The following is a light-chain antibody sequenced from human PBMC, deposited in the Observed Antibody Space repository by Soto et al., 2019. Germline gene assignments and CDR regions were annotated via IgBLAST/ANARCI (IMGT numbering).Light chain of an antibody. J-gene: IGKJ1*01. CDR2: HAS. CDR1: QSVSSSY. CDR3: QQYDNSPVT. V-gene: IGKV3-20*01. Sequence: IVLTQSPGTLSLSPGERATLSCRASQSVSSSYLAWYQQKPGQAPRLLIYHASFRATGIPDRFSGSGSETDSTLTISRLEPEDFAVYYCQQYDNSPVTFGQGTKVEVK.